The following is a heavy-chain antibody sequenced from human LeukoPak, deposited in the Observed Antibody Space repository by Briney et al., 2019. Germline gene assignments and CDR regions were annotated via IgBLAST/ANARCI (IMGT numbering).Heavy chain of an antibody. CDR2: INTDGSNT. D-gene: IGHD2-21*02. Sequence: GGSLRLSCAASGFTFSNYWMRWVRQAPGEGLVWVSRINTDGSNTNYADSVKGRFTISRDNAKNTLYLQMSSLRAEDTAMYYCARDYSGGYSGYWGQGTLVTVSS. J-gene: IGHJ4*02. CDR1: GFTFSNYW. V-gene: IGHV3-74*01. CDR3: ARDYSGGYSGY.